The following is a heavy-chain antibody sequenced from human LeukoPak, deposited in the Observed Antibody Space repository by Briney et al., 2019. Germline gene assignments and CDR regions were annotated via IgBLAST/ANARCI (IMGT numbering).Heavy chain of an antibody. V-gene: IGHV3-48*01. J-gene: IGHJ4*02. Sequence: GGSLRLSCAASGFTLSSNYMTWVRQAPGKGLEWVSYISSSGSTIYYADSVKGRFTISRDNSKNTLYLQMNSLRGDDTAIYYCARELAAWGQGTLVTVSS. CDR2: ISSSGSTI. CDR3: ARELAA. D-gene: IGHD6-13*01. CDR1: GFTLSSNY.